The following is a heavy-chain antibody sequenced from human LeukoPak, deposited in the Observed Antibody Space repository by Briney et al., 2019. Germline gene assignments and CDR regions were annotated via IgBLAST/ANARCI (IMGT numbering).Heavy chain of an antibody. CDR3: ARDARSGAQNSPLDY. D-gene: IGHD3-10*01. V-gene: IGHV3-21*01. J-gene: IGHJ4*02. CDR2: ISSSSSYI. Sequence: GGSLRLSCAASGFTFSNYWMHWVRQAPGKGLEWVSSISSSSSYIYYADSVKGRFTISRDNAKNSLYLQMNSLRAEDTAVYYCARDARSGAQNSPLDYWGQGTLVTVSS. CDR1: GFTFSNYW.